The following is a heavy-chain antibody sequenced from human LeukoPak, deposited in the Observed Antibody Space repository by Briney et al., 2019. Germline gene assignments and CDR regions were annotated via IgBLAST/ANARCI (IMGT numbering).Heavy chain of an antibody. CDR2: IDRSGATA. Sequence: PGGSLKLSCAAPGFIFRDYTITWIRQAPGKGLAWGYYIDRSGATAFYADSVKGRFTMSRDNARNSLRLQMNDLRPEDSAVYYCGLSSMNPSYYYGIDVWGQGTTVRVSS. D-gene: IGHD6-19*01. V-gene: IGHV3-11*01. CDR3: GLSSMNPSYYYGIDV. CDR1: GFIFRDYT. J-gene: IGHJ6*02.